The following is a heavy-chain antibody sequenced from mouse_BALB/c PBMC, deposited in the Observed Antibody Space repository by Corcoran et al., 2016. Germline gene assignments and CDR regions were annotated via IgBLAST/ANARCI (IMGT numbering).Heavy chain of an antibody. D-gene: IGHD1-1*02. Sequence: QVQLQQSGAELMKPGASVKISCKTSGYIFSDYWIEWVKQRPGHGLEWIGEILPGSSRSNYVESFKGRATFTADTSSNTAYMQLSSLTSEDSAVYYCARIWQDVTAMDYWGQGTSVTVSS. CDR3: ARIWQDVTAMDY. V-gene: IGHV1-9*01. J-gene: IGHJ4*01. CDR1: GYIFSDYW. CDR2: ILPGSSRS.